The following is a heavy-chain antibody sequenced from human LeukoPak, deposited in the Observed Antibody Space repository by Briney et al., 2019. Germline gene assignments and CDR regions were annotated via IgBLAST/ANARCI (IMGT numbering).Heavy chain of an antibody. D-gene: IGHD4-11*01. Sequence: PSETLSPTCTVSGDSISGYYWTWIRQPPGKGLEWIGYIYYSGSTNYSPSLKSRLTISVDTSKNQFSLKLSSVTAADTAVYYCARLRGNYFPDYWGQGFLVTVSS. J-gene: IGHJ4*02. CDR1: GDSISGYY. CDR2: IYYSGST. V-gene: IGHV4-59*01. CDR3: ARLRGNYFPDY.